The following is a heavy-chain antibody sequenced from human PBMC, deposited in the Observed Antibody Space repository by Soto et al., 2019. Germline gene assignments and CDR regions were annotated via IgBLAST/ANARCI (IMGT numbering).Heavy chain of an antibody. J-gene: IGHJ4*02. V-gene: IGHV3-30*18. CDR3: AKDALSSTWSALFDY. CDR1: GFTFRSYG. Sequence: GGSLRLSCAASGFTFRSYGMHWVRQSPGKGLEWVAVISYDGSDKYYADSVKGRFSISRDNSKNTLFLQMNSPRAEDTAIYYCAKDALSSTWSALFDYWGQGTLVTVSS. CDR2: ISYDGSDK. D-gene: IGHD6-13*01.